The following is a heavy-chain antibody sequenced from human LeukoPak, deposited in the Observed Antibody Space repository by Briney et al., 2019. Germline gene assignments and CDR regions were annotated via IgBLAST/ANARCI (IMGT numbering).Heavy chain of an antibody. CDR2: FDPEDGET. CDR1: GYTLTELS. V-gene: IGHV1-24*01. CDR3: ATDAGYYDTSFDY. D-gene: IGHD3-22*01. J-gene: IGHJ4*02. Sequence: ASVKVSCKVSGYTLTELSMHWVRQAPGKGLEGMRGFDPEDGETIYAQKFQGRVTMTEDTSTDTAYMELSSLRSEDTAVYYCATDAGYYDTSFDYWGQGTLVTVSS.